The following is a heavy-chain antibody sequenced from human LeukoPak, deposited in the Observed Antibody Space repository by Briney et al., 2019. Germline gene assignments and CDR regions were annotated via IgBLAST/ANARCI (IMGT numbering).Heavy chain of an antibody. CDR1: GYTFTSYD. J-gene: IGHJ6*03. CDR3: ARGLRDYGSGSYYPSEYYYYMDV. Sequence: ASVKVSCKASGYTFTSYDINWVRQATGQGLEWMGWMNPNSGNTGYAQKFQGRVTITRNTSISTAYMELSSLRSEDTAVYYCARGLRDYGSGSYYPSEYYYYMDVWGKGTTVTVSS. D-gene: IGHD3-10*01. V-gene: IGHV1-8*03. CDR2: MNPNSGNT.